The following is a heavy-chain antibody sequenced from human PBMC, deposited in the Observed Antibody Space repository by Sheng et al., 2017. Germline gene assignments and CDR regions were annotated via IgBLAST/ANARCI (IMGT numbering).Heavy chain of an antibody. CDR1: GFTFSSYR. V-gene: IGHV3-21*01. J-gene: IGHJ4*02. Sequence: EVQLVESGGGLVKPGGSLRLSCAASGFTFSSYRMNWVRQAPGKGLEWVSSIIISSDYIYYADSVKGRFTISRDDAKNSLYLQMNSLRAEDTAVYYCAKGRIFGVVNPGLDSWGQGTLVTVSS. CDR3: AKGRIFGVVNPGLDS. CDR2: IIISSDYI. D-gene: IGHD3-3*01.